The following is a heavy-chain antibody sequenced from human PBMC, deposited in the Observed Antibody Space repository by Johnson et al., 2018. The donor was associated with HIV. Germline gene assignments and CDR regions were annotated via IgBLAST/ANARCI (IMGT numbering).Heavy chain of an antibody. CDR1: AFTFSSYA. CDR2: ISYDGSNK. V-gene: IGHV3-30-3*01. CDR3: ARVWSGSYYSNAFDI. D-gene: IGHD1-26*01. J-gene: IGHJ3*02. Sequence: QVQLVESGGGMVQPGGSLRLSCAASAFTFSSYAMHWVRQAPGKGLEWVALISYDGSNKYYADSVKGRFTISRDNSKNTLYLQMNSLRAEDTALYYCARVWSGSYYSNAFDIWGQGTMVTVSS.